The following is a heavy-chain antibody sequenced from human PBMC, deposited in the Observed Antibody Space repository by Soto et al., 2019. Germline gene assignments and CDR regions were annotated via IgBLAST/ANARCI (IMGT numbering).Heavy chain of an antibody. D-gene: IGHD5-12*01. CDR3: ARAHSGVNYFFGS. J-gene: IGHJ5*01. CDR2: ISGSGDST. Sequence: PGGSLRLSCVASGFTFSTYTMGWVRQAPGKGLEWVSAISGSGDSTTFADSVKGRFTISRDISKNTVYLQMNSLRADDTAIYYCARAHSGVNYFFGSWGQGTLVTVSS. CDR1: GFTFSTYT. V-gene: IGHV3-23*01.